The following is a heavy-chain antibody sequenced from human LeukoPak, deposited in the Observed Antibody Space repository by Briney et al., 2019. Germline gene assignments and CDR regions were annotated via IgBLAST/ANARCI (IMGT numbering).Heavy chain of an antibody. CDR2: IKSKADGGTT. V-gene: IGHV3-15*01. J-gene: IGHJ4*02. CDR1: GFTFNNAW. CDR3: TTAKIYAVGGY. D-gene: IGHD5/OR15-5a*01. Sequence: GGSLRLSCAASGFTFNNAWMNWVRQAPGKGLEWIGRIKSKADGGTTDYAAPVKGRFTISRDDSENTLYLQMNSLKTEDTAVYYCTTAKIYAVGGYWGQGTLVTVSS.